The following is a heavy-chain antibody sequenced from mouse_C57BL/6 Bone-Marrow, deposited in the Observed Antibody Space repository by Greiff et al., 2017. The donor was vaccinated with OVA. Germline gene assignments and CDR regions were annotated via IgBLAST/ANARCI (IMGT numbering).Heavy chain of an antibody. CDR1: GFTFSSYG. CDR2: ISSGGSYT. J-gene: IGHJ3*01. V-gene: IGHV5-6*01. D-gene: IGHD4-1*01. CDR3: AQTGRKAY. Sequence: EVMLVESGGDLVKPGGSLKLSCAASGFTFSSYGMSWVRQTPDKRLEWVANISSGGSYTYYPDSVKGRFTISRDNAKNTLYLQMSSLKSEDTAMYYWAQTGRKAYWGQGTLVTVSA.